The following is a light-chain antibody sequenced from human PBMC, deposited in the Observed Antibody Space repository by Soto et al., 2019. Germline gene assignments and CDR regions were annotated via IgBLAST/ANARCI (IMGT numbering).Light chain of an antibody. Sequence: EIVLTQSPGTLSLSPGERATLSCRASQSVSSSYLAWYQQKPGQAPRLLIYGASSRATGIPDRFSGSASGRDVALTISRVEPEYVAVQYCEQDGISPQTFGQGTHVEVK. J-gene: IGKJ1*01. CDR1: QSVSSSY. CDR2: GAS. CDR3: EQDGISPQT. V-gene: IGKV3-20*01.